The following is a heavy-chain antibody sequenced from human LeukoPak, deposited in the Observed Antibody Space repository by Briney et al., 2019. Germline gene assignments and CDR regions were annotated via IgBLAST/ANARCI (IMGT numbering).Heavy chain of an antibody. V-gene: IGHV3-23*01. J-gene: IGHJ4*02. CDR1: GVAFSNCA. Sequence: PGGSLRLSCAASGVAFSNCAMGWVRQAPGKGLEWVSAISGSGGNTYYEDSVKGRFAISRDNSKGTLYLLMNSLRAEDTAVYYCLPRIFGVVIDDCWGQGTLVTVSS. CDR2: ISGSGGNT. D-gene: IGHD3-3*01. CDR3: LPRIFGVVIDDC.